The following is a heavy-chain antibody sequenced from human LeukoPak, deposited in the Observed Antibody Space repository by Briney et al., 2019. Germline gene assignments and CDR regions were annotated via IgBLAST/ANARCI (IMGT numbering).Heavy chain of an antibody. CDR2: ISSSGRTF. CDR3: ARDSRGSSWFFDY. Sequence: GGSLRLSCAASGFTFSSYEMNWVRQAPGKGLEWVSYISSSGRTFYYADSVKGRFTISRDNGRNSLYLQMNSLRVEDTAVYYCARDSRGSSWFFDYWGQGALVTVSS. CDR1: GFTFSSYE. D-gene: IGHD6-13*01. V-gene: IGHV3-48*03. J-gene: IGHJ4*02.